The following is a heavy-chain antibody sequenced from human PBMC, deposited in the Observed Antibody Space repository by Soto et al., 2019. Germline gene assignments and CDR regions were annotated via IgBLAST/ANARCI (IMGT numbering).Heavy chain of an antibody. CDR2: ISYDGSNK. D-gene: IGHD6-13*01. CDR3: AKDQGSSWYEIDY. V-gene: IGHV3-30*18. Sequence: GFTFSSYGMHWVRRAPGKGLEWVAVISYDGSNKYYADSVKGRFTTSRDNSKNTLYLQMNSLRAEDTAVYYCAKDQGSSWYEIDYWGQGTLVTVSS. J-gene: IGHJ4*02. CDR1: GFTFSSYG.